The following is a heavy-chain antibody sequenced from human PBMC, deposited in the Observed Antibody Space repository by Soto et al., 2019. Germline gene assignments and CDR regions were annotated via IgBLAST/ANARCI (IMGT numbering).Heavy chain of an antibody. CDR1: GFTFSSYA. CDR2: ISGSGGNA. V-gene: IGHV3-23*01. D-gene: IGHD3-3*01. CDR3: AKGKPNTIFGVVTIFDY. Sequence: GGSLRLFCAASGFTFSSYAMTWVRQAPGKGLEWVSTISGSGGNAYYADSVKGRFTISRDSSKNTLHLQMNSLGDEDTAVYYCAKGKPNTIFGVVTIFDYWGDVTQFTV. J-gene: IGHJ5*01.